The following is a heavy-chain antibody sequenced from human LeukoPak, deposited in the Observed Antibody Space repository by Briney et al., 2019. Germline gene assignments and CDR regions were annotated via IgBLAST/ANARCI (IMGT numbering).Heavy chain of an antibody. J-gene: IGHJ4*02. CDR3: ARESKCGDYENGHYFDY. CDR2: IYYSGST. V-gene: IGHV4-30-4*01. Sequence: SETLSLTCTVSGGSISSGDYSWSWIRQPPGKGLEWIGYIYYSGSTYYNPSLKSRVTISVDTSKNQFSLKLSSVTAADTAVYYCARESKCGDYENGHYFDYWGQGTLATVSS. CDR1: GGSISSGDYS. D-gene: IGHD4-17*01.